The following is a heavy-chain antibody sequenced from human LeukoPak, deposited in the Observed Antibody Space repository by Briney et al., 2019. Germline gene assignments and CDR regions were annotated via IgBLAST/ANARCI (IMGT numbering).Heavy chain of an antibody. CDR3: VREFSGGTFDF. J-gene: IGHJ4*02. Sequence: ASVKVSCKASGYTFTSYHIHWVRQPPGQGLEGMGIIIPIGCSTNYPPKFQGRITVTRDTSTSIVYMELSTLRSEDTAMYYCVREFSGGTFDFWGQGTLVTASS. D-gene: IGHD6-19*01. CDR2: IIPIGCST. CDR1: GYTFTSYH. V-gene: IGHV1-46*01.